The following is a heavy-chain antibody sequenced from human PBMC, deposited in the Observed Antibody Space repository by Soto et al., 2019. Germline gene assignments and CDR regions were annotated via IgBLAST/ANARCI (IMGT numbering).Heavy chain of an antibody. CDR1: GGSISSGGYY. CDR2: IYYSGST. CDR3: AGGALYCSGGSCYPEYYYYGLDV. Sequence: QVQLQESGPGLVKPSQTLSLTCTVSGGSISSGGYYWSWIRQHPGKGLEGIGYIYYSGSTSFNPYLKSRVTISVDTSNNQFSLKLRSVTAADTAVYYCAGGALYCSGGSCYPEYYYYGLDVWGQGTTVTVSS. J-gene: IGHJ6*02. V-gene: IGHV4-31*03. D-gene: IGHD2-15*01.